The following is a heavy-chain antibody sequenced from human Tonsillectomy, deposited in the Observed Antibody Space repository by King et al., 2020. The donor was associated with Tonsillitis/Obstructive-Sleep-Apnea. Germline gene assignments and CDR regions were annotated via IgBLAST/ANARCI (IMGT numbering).Heavy chain of an antibody. CDR3: ARGRGAAAEFDY. J-gene: IGHJ4*02. CDR2: INHSGST. D-gene: IGHD6-13*01. Sequence: VQLPQWGAGLLKPSETLSLTCAVYGGSFSGYYWSWIRQPPGKGLEWIGEINHSGSTNYNPSLKSRVTISVDTSKNQFSLKLSSVTAADTAVYYCARGRGAAAEFDYWGQGTLVTVSS. CDR1: GGSFSGYY. V-gene: IGHV4-34*01.